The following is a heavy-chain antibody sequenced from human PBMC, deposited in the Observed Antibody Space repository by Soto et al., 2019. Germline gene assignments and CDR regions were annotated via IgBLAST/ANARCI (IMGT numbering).Heavy chain of an antibody. D-gene: IGHD2-21*01. J-gene: IGHJ4*02. CDR3: ARGNSPVNIF. CDR2: ITSSGSTI. Sequence: GGSLRLSCAASGFTFYNYEMNWVRQAPGKGLEWIAYITSSGSTIYYADSVKGRFTISRDNTKNSLFLQMDSLRAEDTAVYYCARGNSPVNIFWGQGTLVTVSS. CDR1: GFTFYNYE. V-gene: IGHV3-48*03.